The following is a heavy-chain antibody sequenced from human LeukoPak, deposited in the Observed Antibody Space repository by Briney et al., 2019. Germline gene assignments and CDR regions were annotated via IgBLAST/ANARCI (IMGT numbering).Heavy chain of an antibody. CDR2: ISSSSSYI. V-gene: IGHV3-21*01. CDR3: ARGVLEVGSGWPPFL. D-gene: IGHD6-19*01. J-gene: IGHJ4*02. CDR1: GFTFSSYS. Sequence: GSLRLSCAASGFTFSSYSMNWVRQAPGKGLEWVSSISSSSSYIYYADSVKGRFTISRDNAKNSLYLQMNSLRAEDTAVYYCARGVLEVGSGWPPFLWGQGTLVTVSS.